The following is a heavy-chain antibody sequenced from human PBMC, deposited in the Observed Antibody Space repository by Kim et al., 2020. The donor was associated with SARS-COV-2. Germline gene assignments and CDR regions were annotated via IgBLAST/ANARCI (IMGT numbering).Heavy chain of an antibody. CDR3: ARGLRIAAAGTQGIDY. J-gene: IGHJ4*01. D-gene: IGHD6-13*01. CDR1: GGSFSGYY. CDR2: INHSGST. Sequence: SETLSLTCAVYGGSFSGYYWSWIRQPPGKGLEWIGEINHSGSTNYNPSLKSRVTISVDTSKNQFSLKPSSVTAADTAVYYCARGLRIAAAGTQGIDYWG. V-gene: IGHV4-34*01.